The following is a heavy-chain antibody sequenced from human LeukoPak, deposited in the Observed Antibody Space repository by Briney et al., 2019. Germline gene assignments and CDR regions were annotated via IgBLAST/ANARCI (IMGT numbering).Heavy chain of an antibody. CDR3: SRQSAGWYLPDY. CDR2: IYPDDSET. V-gene: IGHV5-51*01. Sequence: GESLRISCQGSGYRFNTYWIAWGRQVSGKGLGGVGIIYPDDSETKYSPSFQGQVSISADKSINTAYLQWSSVKASDSALYYCSRQSAGWYLPDYWGQGTLVTVSS. CDR1: GYRFNTYW. D-gene: IGHD6-19*01. J-gene: IGHJ4*02.